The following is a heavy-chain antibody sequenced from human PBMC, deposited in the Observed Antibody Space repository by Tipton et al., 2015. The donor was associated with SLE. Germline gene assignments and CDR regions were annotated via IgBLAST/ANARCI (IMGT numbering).Heavy chain of an antibody. V-gene: IGHV3-30*04. CDR3: ARGTGSGSWLIDY. Sequence: RSLRLSCAASGFSFSSYALHWVRQAPGKGLEWMAVIPYDGRNTHYADSVKGRVTISRDNSKNTVYMETNSLRGEDTAVYYCARGTGSGSWLIDYWGQGTLVTVSS. CDR2: IPYDGRNT. D-gene: IGHD6-13*01. J-gene: IGHJ4*02. CDR1: GFSFSSYA.